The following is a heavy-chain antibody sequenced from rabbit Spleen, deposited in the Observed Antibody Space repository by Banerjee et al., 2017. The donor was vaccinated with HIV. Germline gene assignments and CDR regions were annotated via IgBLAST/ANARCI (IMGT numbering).Heavy chain of an antibody. V-gene: IGHV1S40*01. CDR1: GFSFSSSYY. D-gene: IGHD6-1*01. CDR2: ISSGSGGST. J-gene: IGHJ6*01. Sequence: QSLEESGGDLVKPGASLTLTCTASGFSFSSSYYMCWVRQAPGKGLEWIACISSGSGGSTYHASWAKGRFTISKTSSTTVTLQMTSLTAADTATYFCARCAGGGGYGYGYLDFWGPGTLVTVS. CDR3: ARCAGGGGYGYGYLDF.